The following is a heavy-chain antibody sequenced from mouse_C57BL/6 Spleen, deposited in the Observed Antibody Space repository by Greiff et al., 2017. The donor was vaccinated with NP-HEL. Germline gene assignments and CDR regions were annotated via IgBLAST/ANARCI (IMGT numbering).Heavy chain of an antibody. D-gene: IGHD2-4*01. CDR2: IYPGDGDT. Sequence: QVQLQQSGPELVKPGASVKISCKASGYAFSSSWMNWVKQRPGKGLEWLGRIYPGDGDTNYNGKVKGKATLTADKSSSTAYMQLSSLTSEDSAVYFCADYDGFAYWGQGTLVTVSA. CDR3: ADYDGFAY. J-gene: IGHJ3*01. V-gene: IGHV1-82*01. CDR1: GYAFSSSW.